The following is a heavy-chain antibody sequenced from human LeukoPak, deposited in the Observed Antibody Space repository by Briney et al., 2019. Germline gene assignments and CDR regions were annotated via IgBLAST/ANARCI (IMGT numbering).Heavy chain of an antibody. J-gene: IGHJ4*02. V-gene: IGHV1-69*13. Sequence: ASVKVSCKASGYTFTSYGISWVRQAPGQGLEWMGGIIPIFGTANYAQKFQGRVTITADESTSTAYMELSSLRSEDTAVYYCASWYSSSGMLDSVDYWGQGTLVTVSS. D-gene: IGHD2-21*02. CDR1: GYTFTSYG. CDR3: ASWYSSSGMLDSVDY. CDR2: IIPIFGTA.